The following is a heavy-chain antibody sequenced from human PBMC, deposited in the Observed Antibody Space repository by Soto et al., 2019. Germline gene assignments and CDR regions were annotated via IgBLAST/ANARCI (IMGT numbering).Heavy chain of an antibody. D-gene: IGHD1-26*01. CDR3: ARGSFSSYGGAFDI. CDR1: GFTFSSYS. CDR2: ISDSGGST. Sequence: PGGSLRLSCAASGFTFSSYSMNWVRQAPGKGLEWVSGISDSGGSTYYADSVKGRFTISRDNSKNTLYLQMNSLRAEDTAVYYCARGSFSSYGGAFDIWGQGTMVTVSS. J-gene: IGHJ3*02. V-gene: IGHV3-23*01.